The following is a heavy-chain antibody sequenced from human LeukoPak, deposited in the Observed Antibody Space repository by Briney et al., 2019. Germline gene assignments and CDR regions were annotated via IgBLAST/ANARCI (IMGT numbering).Heavy chain of an antibody. CDR2: IYYSGST. CDR1: GGSISSYY. Sequence: SETLSLTCTVSGGSISSYYWSWIRQPPGKGLEWIGYIYYSGSTNYNPSLKSRVTISVDTSKNQFSLKLSSVTAADTAVYYCARRMRGSGSYLHAFDIWGQGTMVTVSS. D-gene: IGHD3-10*01. J-gene: IGHJ3*02. CDR3: ARRMRGSGSYLHAFDI. V-gene: IGHV4-59*08.